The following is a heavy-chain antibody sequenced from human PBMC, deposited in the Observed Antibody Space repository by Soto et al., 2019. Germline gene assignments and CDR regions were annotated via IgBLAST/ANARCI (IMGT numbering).Heavy chain of an antibody. CDR3: ARVDYDILTGYYPPNFDY. D-gene: IGHD3-9*01. CDR2: IDPSGGVT. V-gene: IGHV1-46*01. CDR1: GYTFTKFH. J-gene: IGHJ4*02. Sequence: GASVKVSCKASGYTFTKFHIHWVRQAPGQGLEWMGMIDPSGGVTRDAQRFQGRITMTSDTSTSTAYMELRSLRSDDTAVYYCARVDYDILTGYYPPNFDYWGQGTLVTVSS.